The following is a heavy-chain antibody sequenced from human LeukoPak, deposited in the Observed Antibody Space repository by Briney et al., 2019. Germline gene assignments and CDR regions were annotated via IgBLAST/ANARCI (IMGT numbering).Heavy chain of an antibody. J-gene: IGHJ3*02. CDR3: ARGHITMIARSAFDI. D-gene: IGHD3-22*01. CDR2: INPNSGGT. Sequence: ASVKVSCKASGYTFTGYYMHWVRQAPGQGLEWMGWINPNSGGTNYAQKFQGRVTMTRDTSISTAYMELRSLRSDDTAVYYCARGHITMIARSAFDIWGQGTMVTVSS. V-gene: IGHV1-2*02. CDR1: GYTFTGYY.